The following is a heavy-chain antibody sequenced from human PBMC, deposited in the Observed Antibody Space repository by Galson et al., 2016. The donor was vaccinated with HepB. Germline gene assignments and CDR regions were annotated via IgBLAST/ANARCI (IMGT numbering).Heavy chain of an antibody. D-gene: IGHD2-8*01. J-gene: IGHJ4*02. Sequence: ETLSLTCAVSGASITSTSWWSWVRQPPGKGLEWIGEIFHSGRTNYSPSLQSRVTMSVDKSKSHFSLNLTSVTAADTAIYFCSRARPYGDYWGQGALVTVSS. V-gene: IGHV4-4*01. CDR1: GASITSTSW. CDR3: SRARPYGDY. CDR2: IFHSGRT.